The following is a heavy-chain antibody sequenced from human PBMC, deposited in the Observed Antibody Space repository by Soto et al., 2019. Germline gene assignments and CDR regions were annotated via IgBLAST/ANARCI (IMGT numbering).Heavy chain of an antibody. CDR1: GGSISSGGYY. Sequence: PSETLSVTCTVSGGSISSGGYYWSWIRQHPGKGLEWIGYIYYSGSTYYNPSLKSRVTISVDTSKNQFSLKLSSVTAADTAVYYCARDRLGYCGGDCLLGYYYYGMDVWGQGTTVTVSS. CDR2: IYYSGST. CDR3: ARDRLGYCGGDCLLGYYYYGMDV. J-gene: IGHJ6*02. D-gene: IGHD2-21*02. V-gene: IGHV4-31*03.